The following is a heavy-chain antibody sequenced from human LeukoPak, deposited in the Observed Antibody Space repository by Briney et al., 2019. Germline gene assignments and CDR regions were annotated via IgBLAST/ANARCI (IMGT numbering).Heavy chain of an antibody. Sequence: GGSQRLSCAGSGFTLSSYSMNWVRQAPGKGLEWVSSISSSGSDIYYADSVRGRFTIFRDNAKNSLYLQMNSLRVEDTAVYYCARDPGVVVPAYHYYYYMDVWGKGTTVTVSS. CDR2: ISSSGSDI. CDR3: ARDPGVVVPAYHYYYYMDV. D-gene: IGHD2-2*01. V-gene: IGHV3-21*01. J-gene: IGHJ6*03. CDR1: GFTLSSYS.